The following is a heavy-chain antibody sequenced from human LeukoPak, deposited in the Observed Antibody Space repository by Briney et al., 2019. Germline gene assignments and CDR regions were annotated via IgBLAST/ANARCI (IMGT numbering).Heavy chain of an antibody. D-gene: IGHD1-26*01. CDR3: ARNIVGANGVVFPFDY. J-gene: IGHJ4*02. Sequence: ASVKVSCKAPGYTFTSYGISWVRQAPGQGLEWMGWITAYNGNTNYAQKVQGRVTMTTDTSTSTAYMELRSLRSDDTAVYYCARNIVGANGVVFPFDYWGQGTLVTVSS. CDR1: GYTFTSYG. V-gene: IGHV1-18*01. CDR2: ITAYNGNT.